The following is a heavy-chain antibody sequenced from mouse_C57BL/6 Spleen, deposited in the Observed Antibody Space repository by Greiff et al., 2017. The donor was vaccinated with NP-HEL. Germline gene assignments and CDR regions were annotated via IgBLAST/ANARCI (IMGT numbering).Heavy chain of an antibody. CDR2: IDPENGDT. CDR1: GFNIKDDY. CDR3: TTLGYPGYFDV. V-gene: IGHV14-4*01. Sequence: EVQLQQSGAELVRPGASVKLSCTASGFNIKDDYMHWVKQRPEQGLEWIGWIDPENGDTEYASKVQGKATITADTPSNTAYLQLSSLTSEDTAVYYCTTLGYPGYFDVRGTGTTVTVSS. J-gene: IGHJ1*03. D-gene: IGHD2-14*01.